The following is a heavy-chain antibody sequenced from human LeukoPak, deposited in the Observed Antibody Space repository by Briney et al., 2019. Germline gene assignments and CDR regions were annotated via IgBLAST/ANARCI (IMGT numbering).Heavy chain of an antibody. J-gene: IGHJ6*02. V-gene: IGHV3-30*04. CDR2: ISYDGSNK. D-gene: IGHD3-10*01. CDR3: ARDYYGSGSLSHYGMDV. CDR1: GFTFSSYA. Sequence: PGRSLRLSCAASGFTFSSYAMHWVRQAPGKGLEWVAVISYDGSNKYYADSVKGRFTISRDNSKNTLYLQMNSLRAEDTAVYYCARDYYGSGSLSHYGMDVWGQGTTVTVPS.